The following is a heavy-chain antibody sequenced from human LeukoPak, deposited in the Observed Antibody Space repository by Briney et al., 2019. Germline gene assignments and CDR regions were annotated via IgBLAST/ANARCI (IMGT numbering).Heavy chain of an antibody. CDR2: ISYDGSSK. V-gene: IGHV3-30*03. CDR1: GFTFRTYG. J-gene: IGHJ4*02. CDR3: ARDIGVGIFDS. Sequence: GGSLRLSCAASGFTFRTYGMLWVRQAPGKGLEWVALISYDGSSKYYADYVKGRFTISRDNSKNTLYVQMNSLRAEDTAVFYCARDIGVGIFDSWGQGNLVTVSS. D-gene: IGHD2-21*01.